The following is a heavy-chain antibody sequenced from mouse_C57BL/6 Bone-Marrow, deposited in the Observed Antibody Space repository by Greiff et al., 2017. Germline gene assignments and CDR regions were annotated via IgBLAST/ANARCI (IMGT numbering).Heavy chain of an antibody. D-gene: IGHD1-1*01. Sequence: EVQLEESGGGLVQPGGSMKLSCVASGFTFSNYWMNWVRQSPEKGLEWVAQIRLKSDNYATHYAESVKGRFTISRDDSKSSVYLQMHNLRAEDIGIYYCTRAVVAKDYVDYGGQGTTLTVTS. V-gene: IGHV6-3*01. CDR2: IRLKSDNYAT. J-gene: IGHJ2*01. CDR3: TRAVVAKDYVDY. CDR1: GFTFSNYW.